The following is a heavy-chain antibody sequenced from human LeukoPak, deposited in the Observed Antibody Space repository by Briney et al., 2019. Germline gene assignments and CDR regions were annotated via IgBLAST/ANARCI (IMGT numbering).Heavy chain of an antibody. J-gene: IGHJ3*02. CDR1: GFTFSIYA. CDR3: AKGGYYYDAGGKDDAFDI. D-gene: IGHD3-22*01. V-gene: IGHV3-23*01. CDR2: ISGGVGGT. Sequence: GGSLRLSCAVSGFTFSIYAMSWVRQARGKGREWVLTISGGVGGTYYEASVKRRFTTSTDNSKNTTYVQMNSLRAEDTAVYYCAKGGYYYDAGGKDDAFDIWGQGITVTVSS.